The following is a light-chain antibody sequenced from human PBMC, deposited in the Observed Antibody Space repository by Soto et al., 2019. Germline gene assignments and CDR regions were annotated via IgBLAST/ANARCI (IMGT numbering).Light chain of an antibody. CDR2: SNN. CDR3: EAWDDSLSGRDVV. CDR1: SSNIGSNY. Sequence: QAVLTQPPSASGTPGQRVTISCSGSSSNIGSNYVYWYQQLPGTAPNLLIYSNNQRPSGVPDRFSGSKSGTSASLAISGLRSEDEADYYCEAWDDSLSGRDVVFGGGTQLTVL. J-gene: IGLJ2*01. V-gene: IGLV1-47*02.